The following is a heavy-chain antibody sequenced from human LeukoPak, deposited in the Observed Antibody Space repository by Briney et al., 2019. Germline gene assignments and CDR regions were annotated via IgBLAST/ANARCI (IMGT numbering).Heavy chain of an antibody. D-gene: IGHD3-3*01. CDR1: GFTFSDYY. J-gene: IGHJ3*02. CDR3: ARDLFNRDAFDI. Sequence: GGSLRLSCAASGFTFSDYYMSWIRQAPGKGLEWVSYITSSGTTIYYADSVKGRFTISRDNAKNSLSLQMNSLRAEDTAIYYCARDLFNRDAFDIWGPGTMVTVSS. V-gene: IGHV3-11*04. CDR2: ITSSGTTI.